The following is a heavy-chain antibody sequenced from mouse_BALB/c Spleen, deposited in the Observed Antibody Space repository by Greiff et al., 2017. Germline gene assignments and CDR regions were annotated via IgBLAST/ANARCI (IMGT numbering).Heavy chain of an antibody. J-gene: IGHJ2*01. CDR1: GFTFSSYA. Sequence: EVQVVESGGGLVKPGGSLKLSCAASGFTFSSYAMSWVRQTPEKRLEWVASISSGGSTYYPDSVKGRFTISRDNARNILYLQMSSLRSEDTAMYYCARGRGNYDYWGQGTTLTVSS. D-gene: IGHD2-1*01. CDR3: ARGRGNYDY. V-gene: IGHV5-6-5*01. CDR2: ISSGGST.